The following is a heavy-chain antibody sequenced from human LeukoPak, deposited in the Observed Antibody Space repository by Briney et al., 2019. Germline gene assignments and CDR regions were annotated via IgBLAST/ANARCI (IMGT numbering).Heavy chain of an antibody. CDR2: ISAYNGNT. V-gene: IGHV1-18*04. D-gene: IGHD3-9*01. CDR3: AREDDILTGYYSFDY. Sequence: GASVKVSCKASGYTFTGYYMHWVRQAPGQGLEWMGWISAYNGNTNYAQKLQGRVTMTTDTSTSTAYMELRSLRSDDTAVYYCAREDDILTGYYSFDYWGQGTLVTVSS. CDR1: GYTFTGYY. J-gene: IGHJ4*01.